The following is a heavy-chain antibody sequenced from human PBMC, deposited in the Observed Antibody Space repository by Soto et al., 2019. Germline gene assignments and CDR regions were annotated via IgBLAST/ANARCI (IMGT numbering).Heavy chain of an antibody. CDR2: TRNKASSYTT. CDR1: GFSFSDYY. D-gene: IGHD3-22*01. CDR3: GREGSSSGPDYEY. Sequence: EVQLVESGGGLVQPGGSLRLSCAASGFSFSDYYINWVRQAPGKGLEWVARTRNKASSYTTDYDAFVKGRFTISRDDSKNLIYLQMNSRKTEVTAVYYCGREGSSSGPDYEYWGQGTLVTVSS. V-gene: IGHV3-72*01. J-gene: IGHJ4*02.